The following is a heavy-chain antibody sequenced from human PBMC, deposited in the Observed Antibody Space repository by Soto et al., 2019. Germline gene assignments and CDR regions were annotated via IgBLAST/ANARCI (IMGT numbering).Heavy chain of an antibody. CDR1: GFTFSSYS. Sequence: PGGSLRLSCAASGFTFSSYSMNWVRQAPGKGLEWVSSISSSSSYIYYADSVKGRFTISRDNAKNSLYLQMNSLRAEDTAVYYRARDYDILTGYYPSYYYYGMDVWGQGTTVTVSS. J-gene: IGHJ6*02. CDR2: ISSSSSYI. V-gene: IGHV3-21*01. CDR3: ARDYDILTGYYPSYYYYGMDV. D-gene: IGHD3-9*01.